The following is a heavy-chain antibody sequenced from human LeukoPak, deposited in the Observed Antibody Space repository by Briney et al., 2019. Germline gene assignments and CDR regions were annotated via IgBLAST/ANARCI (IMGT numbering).Heavy chain of an antibody. D-gene: IGHD2-8*01. Sequence: RSGGSLRLSCAASGFTFDDYGMSWVRQVPGKGLEWVSGINWNGGATGHADSVKGRFTISRDSAKNSLYLQMNGLRAEDTALYYCARGATIMVFATPDYWGQGTLVIVSS. V-gene: IGHV3-20*04. CDR2: INWNGGAT. CDR3: ARGATIMVFATPDY. CDR1: GFTFDDYG. J-gene: IGHJ4*02.